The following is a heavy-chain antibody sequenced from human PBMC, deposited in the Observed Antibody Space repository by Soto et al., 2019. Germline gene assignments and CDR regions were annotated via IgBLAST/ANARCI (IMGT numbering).Heavy chain of an antibody. J-gene: IGHJ5*02. CDR2: INYSGST. CDR3: ARGHYDSSGYDSGWVGP. Sequence: PGKGLEWIGRINYSGSTYYTPSLKSRITISVNTSKNQFSLKLSSVTAADTAWYYCARGHYDSSGYDSGWVGPWGQGILVTVSS. V-gene: IGHV4-39*07. D-gene: IGHD3-22*01.